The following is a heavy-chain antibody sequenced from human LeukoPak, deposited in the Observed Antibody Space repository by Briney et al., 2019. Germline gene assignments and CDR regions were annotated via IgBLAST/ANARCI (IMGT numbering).Heavy chain of an antibody. D-gene: IGHD3-3*01. CDR2: INPDTGST. CDR1: GYTFNGYF. Sequence: ASVKVSCKASGYTFNGYFMHWVRQAPGQGLEWMGWINPDTGSTNYAQKFQGRVTLTRDTSISTAYMELSRLTSDDTAVYFCAVNWRSGFFDYWGQGTLVTVSS. J-gene: IGHJ4*02. CDR3: AVNWRSGFFDY. V-gene: IGHV1-2*02.